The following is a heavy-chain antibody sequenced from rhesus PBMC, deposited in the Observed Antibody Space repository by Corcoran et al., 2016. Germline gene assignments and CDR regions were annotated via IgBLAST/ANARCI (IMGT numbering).Heavy chain of an antibody. J-gene: IGHJ1*01. Sequence: QVQLQESGPAVVKPSETLSLTCAVSGGSIRSSNWWSWIRQSPGKGLEWIGGIYGSGGSTEYNPSLKSRVTISIDTSKNQFARKLSSVTAADTAVYYCAREYSNYGGYFEFWGQGALVTVSS. CDR2: IYGSGGST. V-gene: IGHV4-93*01. CDR1: GGSIRSSNW. D-gene: IGHD4-23*01. CDR3: AREYSNYGGYFEF.